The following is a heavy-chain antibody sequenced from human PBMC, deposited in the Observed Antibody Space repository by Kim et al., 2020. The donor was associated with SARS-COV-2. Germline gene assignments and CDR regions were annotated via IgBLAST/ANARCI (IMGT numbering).Heavy chain of an antibody. J-gene: IGHJ6*03. CDR3: AKDSGGYMDV. Sequence: GSTYYAESVKGRFTISRDNSKNTLYLQMNSLRAEDTAVYYCAKDSGGYMDVWGKGTTVTVSS. V-gene: IGHV3-23*01. CDR2: GST. D-gene: IGHD3-10*01.